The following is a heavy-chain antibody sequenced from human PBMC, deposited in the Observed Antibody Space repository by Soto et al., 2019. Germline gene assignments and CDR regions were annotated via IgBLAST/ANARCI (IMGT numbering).Heavy chain of an antibody. CDR3: ARHGAGAYGLGWFHP. J-gene: IGHJ5*02. CDR1: GGSISSGGYN. CDR2: IYHSGST. Sequence: QVHLQDSCPCFVNPSQTLCLTCTGSGGSISSGGYNWNWLRQHPRKGLEWIGYIYHSGSTIYNPSLQSLVKIAVDTCKNRLYLELSNLTASDTGVYYCARHGAGAYGLGWFHPRGQGILVTVS. V-gene: IGHV4-31*01. D-gene: IGHD2-21*01.